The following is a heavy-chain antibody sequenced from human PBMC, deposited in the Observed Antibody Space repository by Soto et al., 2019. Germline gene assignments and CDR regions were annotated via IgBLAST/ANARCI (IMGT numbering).Heavy chain of an antibody. J-gene: IGHJ4*02. CDR2: INAGYGNT. CDR1: GYTFSSYA. Sequence: QVHLVQSGAEVRKPGASVKVSCKASGYTFSSYAMHWVRQAPGQRLEWLGWINAGYGNTKSSQKFQDRVTISRDTAASTAYMELTSLRSEDTAVYYCARDTGDGTFAFWGQGTLVTVSS. D-gene: IGHD7-27*01. V-gene: IGHV1-3*01. CDR3: ARDTGDGTFAF.